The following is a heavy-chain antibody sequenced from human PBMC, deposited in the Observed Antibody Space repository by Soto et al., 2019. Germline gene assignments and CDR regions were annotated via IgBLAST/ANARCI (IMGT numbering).Heavy chain of an antibody. CDR3: AREHSSGSRRRAFDI. CDR2: ISSSSSYI. CDR1: GFTFSSYS. V-gene: IGHV3-21*01. J-gene: IGHJ3*02. D-gene: IGHD6-19*01. Sequence: GGSLRLSCAASGFTFSSYSMNWVRQAPGKGLEWVSSISSSSSYIYYADSVKGRFTISRDNAKNSLYLQMNSLRAEDTAVYYCAREHSSGSRRRAFDIWGQGTMVTVSS.